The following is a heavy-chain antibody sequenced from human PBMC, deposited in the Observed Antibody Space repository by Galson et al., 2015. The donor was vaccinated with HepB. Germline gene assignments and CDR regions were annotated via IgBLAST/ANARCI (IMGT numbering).Heavy chain of an antibody. CDR2: ILYDGSNK. Sequence: SLRLSCAGSGFTFSHYGMHWVRQAPGKGLEWVAVILYDGSNKHYADSVKGRFTISRDNSKNTLYLQMNSLRAEDTAVYYCARVGPATFYSSGSFDYWGQGTLVTVSS. D-gene: IGHD2/OR15-2a*01. CDR3: ARVGPATFYSSGSFDY. J-gene: IGHJ4*02. CDR1: GFTFSHYG. V-gene: IGHV3-33*01.